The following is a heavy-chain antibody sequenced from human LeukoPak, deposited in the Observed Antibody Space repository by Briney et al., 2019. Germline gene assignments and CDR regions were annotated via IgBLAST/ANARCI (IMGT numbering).Heavy chain of an antibody. CDR1: GGSISSGGYY. J-gene: IGHJ4*02. V-gene: IGHV4-31*03. D-gene: IGHD2-15*01. Sequence: SETLSLTCTVSGGSISSGGYYWSWIRQHPGKGLEWIGYIYYSGSTYYNPSLKSRVTISVDTSKNQFSLKLSSVTAADTAVYYCAREDVVRSGFFDYWGQGALVTVSS. CDR3: AREDVVRSGFFDY. CDR2: IYYSGST.